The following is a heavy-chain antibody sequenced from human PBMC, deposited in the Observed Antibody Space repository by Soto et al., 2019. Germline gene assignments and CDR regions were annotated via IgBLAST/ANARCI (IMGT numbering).Heavy chain of an antibody. CDR3: ARHFIGSLNPLAGVEQYYYDSSGYYKKDNWFDP. D-gene: IGHD3-22*01. V-gene: IGHV4-39*01. CDR1: GGSISSSSYY. CDR2: IYYSGST. Sequence: SETLSLTCTVSGGSISSSSYYWGWIRQPPGKGLEWIGSIYYSGSTYYNPSLKSRVTISVDTSKNQLSLKLSSVTAADTAVYYCARHFIGSLNPLAGVEQYYYDSSGYYKKDNWFDPWGQGTLVTVSS. J-gene: IGHJ5*02.